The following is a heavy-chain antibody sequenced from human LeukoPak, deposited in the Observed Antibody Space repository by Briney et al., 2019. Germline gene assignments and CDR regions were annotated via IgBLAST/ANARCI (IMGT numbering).Heavy chain of an antibody. CDR1: GFTFSDYW. Sequence: TGGSLRLSCAASGFTFSDYWMHWVRQAPGKGLEWVANIKQDGSAKYYVDSVKGRFTISRDNAKNSLYLQMNSLRAEDTAVYYCARRYFDSWGQGTPVTVSS. J-gene: IGHJ4*02. CDR3: ARRYFDS. V-gene: IGHV3-7*03. CDR2: IKQDGSAK.